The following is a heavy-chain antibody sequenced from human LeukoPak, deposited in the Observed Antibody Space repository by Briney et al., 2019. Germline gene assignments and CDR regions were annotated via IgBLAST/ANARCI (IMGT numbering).Heavy chain of an antibody. V-gene: IGHV1-69*01. CDR1: GGTFSSYA. D-gene: IGHD1-26*01. CDR3: ARDLDPPGSSGSYSGDAFDI. CDR2: VIPIFGTA. J-gene: IGHJ3*02. Sequence: SVKVSCKASGGTFSSYAISWVRQAPGQGLEWMGGVIPIFGTANYAQKFQGRVTITADESTSTAYMELSSLRSEDTAVYYCARDLDPPGSSGSYSGDAFDIWGQGTMVTVSS.